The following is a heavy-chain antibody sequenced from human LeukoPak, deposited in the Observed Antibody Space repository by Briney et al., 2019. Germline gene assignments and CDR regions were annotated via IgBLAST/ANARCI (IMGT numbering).Heavy chain of an antibody. Sequence: PGGSLRLSCAASGFTFSNAWMSWVRQAPGKGLEWVGRIKSKTDGGTTDYAAPVKGRFTISRDDSKNTLYLQMNSLKTEDTAVYYCTTAGDANKYYYGSGSYPDYWGQGTPVTVSS. V-gene: IGHV3-15*01. D-gene: IGHD3-10*01. CDR3: TTAGDANKYYYGSGSYPDY. J-gene: IGHJ4*02. CDR1: GFTFSNAW. CDR2: IKSKTDGGTT.